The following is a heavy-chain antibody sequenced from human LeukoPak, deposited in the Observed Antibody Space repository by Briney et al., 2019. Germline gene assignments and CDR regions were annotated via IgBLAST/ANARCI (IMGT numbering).Heavy chain of an antibody. CDR2: IYTSGST. J-gene: IGHJ6*02. D-gene: IGHD4-17*01. CDR3: ARDSPLHGERGMDV. V-gene: IGHV4-4*07. CDR1: GGSISSYY. Sequence: SETLSLTCTVSGGSISSYYWSWIRPPAGKGLEWIGRIYTSGSTNYNPSLKSRVTMSVDTSKNQFSLKLSSVTAADTAVYYCARDSPLHGERGMDVWGQGTTVTVSS.